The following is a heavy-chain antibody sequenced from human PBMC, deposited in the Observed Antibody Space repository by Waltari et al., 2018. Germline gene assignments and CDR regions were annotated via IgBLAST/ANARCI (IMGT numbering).Heavy chain of an antibody. Sequence: DVQLAESGGGLVQPGRSLRLPCTTSGLPLFAYSMTWVRQAPGQGMEWVGFIRSKAYGETTDYAASVRGRFTISKDDSKSIAYLQMNSLKTEDTAIYFCARDLMYGEHPLFDRWGQGTLVTVSS. CDR1: GLPLFAYS. CDR3: ARDLMYGEHPLFDR. CDR2: IRSKAYGETT. D-gene: IGHD4-17*01. V-gene: IGHV3-49*04. J-gene: IGHJ5*02.